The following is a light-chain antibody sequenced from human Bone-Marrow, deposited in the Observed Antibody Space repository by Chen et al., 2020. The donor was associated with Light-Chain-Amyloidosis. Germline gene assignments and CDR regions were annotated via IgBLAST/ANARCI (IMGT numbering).Light chain of an antibody. J-gene: IGKJ5*01. V-gene: IGKV4-1*01. Sequence: DIVMTQSPVSLAVSLGERATINCKSSQSVYGSDNRNYLAWYQQKPGQPLKVLFYWASTRESGVPERFSCSGSGTDFTLTISSLQAEDVAVYYCQQYFSLPITFGQGTRLEIK. CDR2: WAS. CDR3: QQYFSLPIT. CDR1: QSVYGSDNRNY.